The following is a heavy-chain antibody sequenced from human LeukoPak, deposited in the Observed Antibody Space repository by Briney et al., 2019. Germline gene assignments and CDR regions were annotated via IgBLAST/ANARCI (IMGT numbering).Heavy chain of an antibody. Sequence: GASLRLSCAASGFTFSSYAMSWVRQAPGKGLEWVSAISGSGGSTYYADSVKGRFTISRDNSKNTLYLQMNSLRAEDTAVYYCARDYGDYPITLDYWGQGTLVTVSS. J-gene: IGHJ4*02. V-gene: IGHV3-23*01. D-gene: IGHD4-17*01. CDR3: ARDYGDYPITLDY. CDR2: ISGSGGST. CDR1: GFTFSSYA.